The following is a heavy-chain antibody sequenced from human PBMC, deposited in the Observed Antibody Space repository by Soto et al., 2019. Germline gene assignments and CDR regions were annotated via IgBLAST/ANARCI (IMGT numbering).Heavy chain of an antibody. CDR2: IYNSESS. J-gene: IGHJ6*02. V-gene: IGHV4-31*03. CDR3: ARGTMLRGPGYYYAMDV. CDR1: GDSISRNGFF. Sequence: SETLSLTCTVSGDSISRNGFFWTWIRQHPGKGLEWIGYIYNSESSYYNPSLKSRVIISVDTSKNHFSLNLTAVTAADTAVYYCARGTMLRGPGYYYAMDVWGQGTTVTVS. D-gene: IGHD3-10*01.